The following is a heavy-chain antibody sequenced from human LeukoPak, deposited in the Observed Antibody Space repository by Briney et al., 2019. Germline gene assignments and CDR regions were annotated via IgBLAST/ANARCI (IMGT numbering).Heavy chain of an antibody. D-gene: IGHD2-2*01. J-gene: IGHJ5*02. CDR1: GGSFSGYY. V-gene: IGHV4-34*01. Sequence: SETLSLTCAVYGGSFSGYYCSWIRQPPGKGLEWIGEINHSGSTNYNPSLKSRVTISVDTSKNQFSLKLSSVTAADTAVYYCAREAYQLLNNWFDPWGQGTLVTVSS. CDR3: AREAYQLLNNWFDP. CDR2: INHSGST.